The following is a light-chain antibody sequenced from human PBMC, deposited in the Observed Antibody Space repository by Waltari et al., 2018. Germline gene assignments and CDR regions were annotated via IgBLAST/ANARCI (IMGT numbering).Light chain of an antibody. V-gene: IGLV2-23*02. CDR1: SRDVGSYNL. CDR3: CSYAGSSTPYV. J-gene: IGLJ1*01. CDR2: EVS. Sequence: QSALTQPASVSGSPGPSLTISCTGTSRDVGSYNLVSWYRQHPGKAPKLLIYEVSKRPSGVSNRFSGSKSGNAASLTISGLQAEDEADYYCCSYAGSSTPYVFGTGTKVTVL.